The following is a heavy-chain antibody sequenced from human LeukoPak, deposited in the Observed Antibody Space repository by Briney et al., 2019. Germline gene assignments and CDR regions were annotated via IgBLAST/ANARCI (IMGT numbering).Heavy chain of an antibody. CDR1: GGSISSSSYY. Sequence: SETLSLTCTVSGGSISSSSYYWGWIRQPPGKGLEWIGSIHYSGSTYYNPSLKSRVTISVDMSKNQFSLKLSSVTAADTAVYYCARQPVAGLNWFDPWGQGTLVTVSS. J-gene: IGHJ5*02. CDR3: ARQPVAGLNWFDP. CDR2: IHYSGST. D-gene: IGHD6-19*01. V-gene: IGHV4-39*01.